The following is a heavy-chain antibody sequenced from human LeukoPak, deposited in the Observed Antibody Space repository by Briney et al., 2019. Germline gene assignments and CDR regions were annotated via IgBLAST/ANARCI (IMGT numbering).Heavy chain of an antibody. CDR3: ARSHTYYYDSSGYYYGDY. D-gene: IGHD3-22*01. V-gene: IGHV4-34*01. Sequence: SETLSLTCTVSGGSINSYYWSWIRQPPGKGLEWIGEINHSGSTNYNPSLKSRVTISVDTSKNQFSLKLSSVTAADTAVYYCARSHTYYYDSSGYYYGDYWGQGTLVTVSS. CDR2: INHSGST. CDR1: GGSINSYY. J-gene: IGHJ4*02.